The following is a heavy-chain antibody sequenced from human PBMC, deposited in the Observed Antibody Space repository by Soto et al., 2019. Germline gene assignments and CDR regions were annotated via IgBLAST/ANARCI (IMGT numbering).Heavy chain of an antibody. J-gene: IGHJ4*02. Sequence: EVQLVESGGGLVQPGGSLRLSCVGSGFTFSSYWMHWVRQAPGKGPVWVSRINPAGSASSYADFVKGRVIVSRDNAKNTLYLEMSSLSAEDTAVYYCATGGYSYGWGYWGQGTLVTVSS. CDR3: ATGGYSYGWGY. CDR1: GFTFSSYW. CDR2: INPAGSAS. D-gene: IGHD5-18*01. V-gene: IGHV3-74*01.